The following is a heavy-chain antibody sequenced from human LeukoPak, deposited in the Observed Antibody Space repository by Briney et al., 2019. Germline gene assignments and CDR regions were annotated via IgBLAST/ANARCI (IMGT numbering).Heavy chain of an antibody. CDR3: ARALGYCSSTSCRNGAFDI. CDR1: GFTFSSYS. V-gene: IGHV3-48*01. D-gene: IGHD2-2*01. Sequence: PGGSLRLSCAASGFTFSSYSMNWVRQAPGKGLEWVSYISSSSSTIYYADSVKGRFTISRDNAKNSLYLQMNSLRAEDTAVYYCARALGYCSSTSCRNGAFDIWGQGTMVTVSS. J-gene: IGHJ3*02. CDR2: ISSSSSTI.